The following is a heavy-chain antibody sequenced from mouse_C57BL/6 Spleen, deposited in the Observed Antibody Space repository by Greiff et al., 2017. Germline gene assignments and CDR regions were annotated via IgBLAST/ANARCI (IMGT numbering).Heavy chain of an antibody. J-gene: IGHJ4*01. CDR2: IYPGDGDT. D-gene: IGHD1-1*01. V-gene: IGHV1-82*01. CDR3: ARDYYQYYYAMDY. CDR1: GYAFSSSW. Sequence: QVQLQQSGPELVKPGASVKISCKASGYAFSSSWMNWVKQRPGKGLEWIGRIYPGDGDTNYNGKFKGKATLTADKSSSTAYMQLSSLTSEDSAVYFCARDYYQYYYAMDYWGQGTSVTVSS.